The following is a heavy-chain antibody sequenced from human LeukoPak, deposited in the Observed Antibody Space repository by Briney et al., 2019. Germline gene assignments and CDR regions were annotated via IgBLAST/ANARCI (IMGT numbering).Heavy chain of an antibody. Sequence: GGSLRLSCAASGFTFSSYSMNWVRQAPGKGLDWVSSISSSSSYIYYADSVKGRFTISRDNAKNSLFLQMNSLRAEDTAVYYCARDKSSSSRYWGQGTLVTFSS. D-gene: IGHD6-6*01. V-gene: IGHV3-21*01. CDR2: ISSSSSYI. CDR1: GFTFSSYS. J-gene: IGHJ4*02. CDR3: ARDKSSSSRY.